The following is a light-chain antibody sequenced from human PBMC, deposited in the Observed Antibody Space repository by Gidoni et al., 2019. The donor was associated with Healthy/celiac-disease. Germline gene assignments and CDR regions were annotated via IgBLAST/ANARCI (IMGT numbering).Light chain of an antibody. V-gene: IGLV3-1*01. CDR2: QDS. CDR3: QAWDSSTVV. Sequence: YELTQPPPVSVSPGQTASITCSGDKLGDKYACWYQQKPGQSPVLVIYQDSKRPSGIPERFSGSNSGNTATLTISGTQAMDEADYYCQAWDSSTVVFGGGTKLTVL. J-gene: IGLJ2*01. CDR1: KLGDKY.